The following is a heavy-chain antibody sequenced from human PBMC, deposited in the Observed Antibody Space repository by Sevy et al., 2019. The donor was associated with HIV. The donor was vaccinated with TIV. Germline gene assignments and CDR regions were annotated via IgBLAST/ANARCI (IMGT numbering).Heavy chain of an antibody. J-gene: IGHJ6*02. V-gene: IGHV1-18*01. CDR3: ARDRNNYDSSGYPKGIDV. D-gene: IGHD3-22*01. CDR2: RSAYNGTT. Sequence: ASVKVSCKASGYTFTRYGISWVRQAPGQGLEWMGWRSAYNGTTNYAQKLQGRVTMTTETSTSTAYMELSRLRSDDTAVYYCARDRNNYDSSGYPKGIDVWGHGTTVTVSS. CDR1: GYTFTRYG.